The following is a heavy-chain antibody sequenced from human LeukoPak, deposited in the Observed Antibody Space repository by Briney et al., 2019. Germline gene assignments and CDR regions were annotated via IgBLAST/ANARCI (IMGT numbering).Heavy chain of an antibody. D-gene: IGHD2-15*01. J-gene: IGHJ4*02. CDR2: ISSSSSYI. Sequence: PGGSLRLSCAASGFTFSSYSMNWVRQAPGKGLEWVSSISSSSSYIYYADSVKGRFTISRDNAKNSLYPQMNSLRAEDTAVYYCARDQGPGGAATGYWGQGTLVTVSS. CDR1: GFTFSSYS. CDR3: ARDQGPGGAATGY. V-gene: IGHV3-21*01.